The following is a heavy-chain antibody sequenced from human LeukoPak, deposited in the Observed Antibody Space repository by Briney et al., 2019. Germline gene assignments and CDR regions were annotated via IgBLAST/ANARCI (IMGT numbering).Heavy chain of an antibody. D-gene: IGHD1-26*01. CDR2: IYYSGST. J-gene: IGHJ4*02. CDR3: ARVAEWDLHYYFDY. V-gene: IGHV4-59*01. CDR1: GGSISSYY. Sequence: SETLSLTCTVSGGSISSYYWSWIRQPPGKGLEWIGYIYYSGSTNYNPSLKSRVTISVDTSKNQFSLKLSSVTAADTAVYYCARVAEWDLHYYFDYWGQGTLVTVSS.